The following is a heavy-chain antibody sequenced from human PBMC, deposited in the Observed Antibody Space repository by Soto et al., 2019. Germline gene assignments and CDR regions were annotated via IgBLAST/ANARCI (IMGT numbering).Heavy chain of an antibody. D-gene: IGHD3-10*01. CDR3: AQLGGGSGSYYSYYYYYGMYV. CDR1: GFTFSSYA. V-gene: IGHV3-23*01. Sequence: EVQLLESGGGLVQPGGSLRLSCAASGFTFSSYAMSWVRQAPGKGLEWVSAISGSGGSTYYADSVKGRFTISRDNSKNTLYLQMYYLRAEDTAVYYCAQLGGGSGSYYSYYYYYGMYVWGQGTTVTVS. CDR2: ISGSGGST. J-gene: IGHJ6*02.